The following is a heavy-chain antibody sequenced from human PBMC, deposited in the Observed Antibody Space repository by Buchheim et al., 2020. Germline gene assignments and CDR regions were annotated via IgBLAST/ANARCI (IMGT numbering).Heavy chain of an antibody. J-gene: IGHJ5*02. CDR2: IISTFGRV. D-gene: IGHD2-2*01. Sequence: QVQLVQSGAEVKKPGSSVKVSCKASGGTFSNSGFSWVRQAPGQGLEWMGGIISTFGRVNYAQKFQGRVTITADKSTSTAYVELSSLRYDETAVYFCARGELYCSSTNCHPNWFDAWGQGTL. CDR3: ARGELYCSSTNCHPNWFDA. V-gene: IGHV1-69*06. CDR1: GGTFSNSG.